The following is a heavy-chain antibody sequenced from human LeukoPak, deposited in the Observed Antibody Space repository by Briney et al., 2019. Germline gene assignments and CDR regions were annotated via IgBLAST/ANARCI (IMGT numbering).Heavy chain of an antibody. J-gene: IGHJ4*02. D-gene: IGHD5-12*01. V-gene: IGHV6-1*01. Sequence: SQTLSLTCAISGDGVSTNSAAWNWIRQSPSRGLEWLGRTYYRPKWYNDYAVSVKSRITINPDTSKNQFSLQLNSVTPEDTAVYYCARDKGGSGYDHLDSWGQGTLVTVSS. CDR1: GDGVSTNSAA. CDR2: TYYRPKWYN. CDR3: ARDKGGSGYDHLDS.